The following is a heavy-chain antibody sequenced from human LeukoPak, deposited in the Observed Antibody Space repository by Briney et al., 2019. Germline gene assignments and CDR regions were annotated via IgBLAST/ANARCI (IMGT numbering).Heavy chain of an antibody. CDR3: ARGRYNFGPYFDY. D-gene: IGHD1-20*01. CDR2: INQSGST. J-gene: IGHJ4*02. Sequence: SETLSLTCAVYGGSFSGYQWSWIRQPPGKGLEWIGEINQSGSTNYNPSLKSRVTISVDTSKNHFSPGLSSVTAADTAVYYCARGRYNFGPYFDYWGQGTLVTVST. V-gene: IGHV4-34*01. CDR1: GGSFSGYQ.